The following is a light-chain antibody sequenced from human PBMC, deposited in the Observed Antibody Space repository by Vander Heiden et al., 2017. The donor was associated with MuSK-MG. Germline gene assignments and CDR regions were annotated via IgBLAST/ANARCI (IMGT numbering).Light chain of an antibody. CDR1: KLGDKY. CDR3: PAWDSSSV. V-gene: IGLV3-1*01. CDR2: QDS. Sequence: SYELTQPPSVSVSPGQTASITCSGDKLGDKYACWYQQKPGQSPVRVIYQDSKRPSGIPYRFSGSKSGTKETLTISGTQAIEEAYYYGPAWDSSSVFGGGTKMTVL. J-gene: IGLJ2*01.